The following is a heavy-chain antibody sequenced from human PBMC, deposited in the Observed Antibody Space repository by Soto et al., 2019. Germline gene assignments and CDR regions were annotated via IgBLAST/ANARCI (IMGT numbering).Heavy chain of an antibody. J-gene: IGHJ6*02. CDR3: ASSAVQVWLAYYYGMDV. CDR1: GFTFSDHY. CDR2: TRNKANSYTT. D-gene: IGHD5-18*01. V-gene: IGHV3-72*01. Sequence: EVQLVESGGGLVQPGGSLRLSCAASGFTFSDHYMDWVRQAPGKGLEWVGRTRNKANSYTTEYAATVKVRFTTSSDDSNNSLYLQMNSLKTEDTAVYYCASSAVQVWLAYYYGMDVWGQGTTVTVSS.